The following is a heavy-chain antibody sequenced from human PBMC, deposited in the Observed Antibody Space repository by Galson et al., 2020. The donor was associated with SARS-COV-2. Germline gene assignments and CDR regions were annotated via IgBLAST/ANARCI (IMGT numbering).Heavy chain of an antibody. V-gene: IGHV3-7*03. J-gene: IGHJ4*02. D-gene: IGHD1-20*01. CDR1: GFTFHNYW. Sequence: GGSLRLSCAASGFTFHNYWMSWVRQAPGKGLEWVANIKEDGSVRYYVDSVKGRFTISRDNAKNSVDLQMNSLRVEDTAVYYCASLYYWRYDYWGQGSQVTVSS. CDR3: ASLYYWRYDY. CDR2: IKEDGSVR.